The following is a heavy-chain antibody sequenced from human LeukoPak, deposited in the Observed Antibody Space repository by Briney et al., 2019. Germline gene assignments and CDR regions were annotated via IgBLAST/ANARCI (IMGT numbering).Heavy chain of an antibody. CDR2: ISSSSSYI. V-gene: IGHV3-21*01. Sequence: PGGSLRLSCAASGFTFSSYSMNWVRQAPGKGLEWVSSISSSSSYIYYADSVKGRLTISRDNAKNSLYLQMNSLRAEDTAVYYCARAGSGSYGNDYWGQGTLVTVSP. CDR1: GFTFSSYS. J-gene: IGHJ4*02. D-gene: IGHD3-10*01. CDR3: ARAGSGSYGNDY.